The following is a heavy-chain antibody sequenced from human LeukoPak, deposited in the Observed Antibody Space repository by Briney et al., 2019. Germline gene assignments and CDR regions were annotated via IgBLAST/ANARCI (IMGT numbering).Heavy chain of an antibody. J-gene: IGHJ5*02. D-gene: IGHD3-22*01. CDR1: GGSISSYY. Sequence: SETLSLTCTVSGGSISSYYWSRIRQPPGKGLEWIGYIYYSGSTNYNPSLKSRVTISVDTSKNQFSLKLSSVTAADTAVYYCAGQQAYYYDSSGYYRYWFDPWGQGTLVTVSS. V-gene: IGHV4-59*01. CDR3: AGQQAYYYDSSGYYRYWFDP. CDR2: IYYSGST.